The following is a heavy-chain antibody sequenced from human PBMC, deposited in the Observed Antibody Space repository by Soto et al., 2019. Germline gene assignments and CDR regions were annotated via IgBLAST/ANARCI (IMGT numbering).Heavy chain of an antibody. CDR1: GFPFSSYI. CDR2: ISSSSSYI. V-gene: IGHV3-21*01. J-gene: IGHJ6*02. CDR3: ARDQWGYCSSTSCYTAYPAYYYGMDV. Sequence: GGSLRLGCAASGFPFSSYIMNWVRQAPGKGLEWVSSISSSSSYIYYADSVKGRFTISRDNAKNSLYLQMNSLRAEDTAVYYCARDQWGYCSSTSCYTAYPAYYYGMDVWGQGNTVTVSS. D-gene: IGHD2-2*02.